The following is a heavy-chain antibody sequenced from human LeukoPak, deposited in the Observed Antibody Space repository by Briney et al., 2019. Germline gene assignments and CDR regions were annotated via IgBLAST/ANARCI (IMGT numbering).Heavy chain of an antibody. CDR2: IYYSGST. CDR3: ASDGSYSIDY. Sequence: SETLSLTCTVSGGSISSSSHYWGWVRQPPGKGLEWIGSIYYSGSTYYNPSLKSRVTISVDTSKNQFSLKLSSVTAADTAVYYCASDGSYSIDYWGQGTLVTVSS. CDR1: GGSISSSSHY. J-gene: IGHJ4*02. V-gene: IGHV4-39*01. D-gene: IGHD1-26*01.